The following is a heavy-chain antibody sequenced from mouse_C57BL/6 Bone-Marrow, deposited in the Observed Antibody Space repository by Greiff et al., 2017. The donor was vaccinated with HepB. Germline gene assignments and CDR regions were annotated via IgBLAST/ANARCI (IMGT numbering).Heavy chain of an antibody. CDR1: GYTFTSYW. D-gene: IGHD2-5*01. CDR3: TGVRIYSKYYAMDY. CDR2: IYPGNSDT. V-gene: IGHV1-5*01. J-gene: IGHJ4*01. Sequence: EVQLQQSGTVLARPGASVKMSCKTSGYTFTSYWMHWVKQRPGQGLEWIWAIYPGNSDTSYNQKFKGKAKLTAVTSASTAYMELSSLTNEDSAVYYCTGVRIYSKYYAMDYWGQGTSVTVSS.